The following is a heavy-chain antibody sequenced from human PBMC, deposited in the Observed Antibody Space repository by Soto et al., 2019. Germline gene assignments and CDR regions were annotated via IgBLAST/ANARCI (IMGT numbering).Heavy chain of an antibody. CDR3: AKDISGYSPAYFDY. Sequence: GGSLRLSCAASGFTFSTYSMKWVRQAPGKGLEWVSSITSSSNYIYYADSVKGRFTISRDNAKNSLYLQMNSLRVEDTAVYYCAKDISGYSPAYFDYWGQGTLVTVSS. J-gene: IGHJ4*02. CDR2: ITSSSNYI. V-gene: IGHV3-21*04. D-gene: IGHD3-22*01. CDR1: GFTFSTYS.